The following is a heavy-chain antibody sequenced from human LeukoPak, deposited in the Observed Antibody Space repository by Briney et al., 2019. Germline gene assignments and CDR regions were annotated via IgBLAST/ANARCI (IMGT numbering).Heavy chain of an antibody. Sequence: GGSLKISFKGSGSLFTNYWIAWVRQMPGKGLEGMGIIYPVNSDTRYSPSFQGQVTMSVDKSISTAYLQWSSLEASDTAIYYCARHDLPVGCSSTSCPYGSWFDPWGQGTLVTVSS. CDR3: ARHDLPVGCSSTSCPYGSWFDP. J-gene: IGHJ5*02. D-gene: IGHD2-2*01. CDR2: IYPVNSDT. V-gene: IGHV5-51*01. CDR1: GSLFTNYW.